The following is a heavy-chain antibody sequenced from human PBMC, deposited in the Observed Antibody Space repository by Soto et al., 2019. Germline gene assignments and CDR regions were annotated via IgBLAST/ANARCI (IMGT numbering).Heavy chain of an antibody. J-gene: IGHJ4*02. D-gene: IGHD3-3*01. V-gene: IGHV1-69*01. CDR2: IIPIFGTA. CDR1: GGTFSSYA. CDR3: ARATSTYYDFWSGPYYFDY. Sequence: QVQLVQSGAEVKKPGSSVKVSCKASGGTFSSYAISWVRQAPGQGLEWMGGIIPIFGTANYAQKFQGRVTITADESTSTAYMELSSLRSEDTAVYYCARATSTYYDFWSGPYYFDYRGQGTLVTVSS.